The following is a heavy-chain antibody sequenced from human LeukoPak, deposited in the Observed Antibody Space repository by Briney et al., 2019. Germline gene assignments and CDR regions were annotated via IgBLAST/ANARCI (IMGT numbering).Heavy chain of an antibody. CDR2: IYPGDSDT. D-gene: IGHD2-2*01. V-gene: IGHV5-51*01. Sequence: GESLKISCKGSGYSFTSYWIGWVRQMPGKGLGWMGIIYPGDSDTRYSPSFQGQVTISADKSISTAYLQWSSLKASDTAMYYCARTSYCSSTSCHEVDYWGQGTLVTVSS. J-gene: IGHJ4*02. CDR3: ARTSYCSSTSCHEVDY. CDR1: GYSFTSYW.